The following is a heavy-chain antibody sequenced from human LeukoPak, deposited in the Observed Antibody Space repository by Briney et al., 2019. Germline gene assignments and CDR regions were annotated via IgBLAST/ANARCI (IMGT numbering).Heavy chain of an antibody. CDR2: IRYDGSNK. D-gene: IGHD2-2*01. J-gene: IGHJ4*02. V-gene: IGHV3-30*02. CDR1: GFTFSSYG. CDR3: AKVLGVVVPAAMVSDY. Sequence: QPGGSLRLSCAASGFTFSSYGMHWVRQAPGKGLEWVAFIRYDGSNKYYADSVKGRFTISRDNSKNTLYLQMNSLRAEDTAVYYCAKVLGVVVPAAMVSDYWGQGTLVTVSS.